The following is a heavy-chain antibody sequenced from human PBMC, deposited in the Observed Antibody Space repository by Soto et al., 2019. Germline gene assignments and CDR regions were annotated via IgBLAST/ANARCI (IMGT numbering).Heavy chain of an antibody. CDR1: GYSFTSYW. Sequence: EVQLVQSGAEVKKPGESLRISCKGSGYSFTSYWISWVRQMPGKGLEWMGRIDPSDSYTNYSPSFQGHVTISADKSISTAYLQWSSLKASDTAMYYCARRVVRITMVRGVPEPYNWFDPWGQGTLVTVSS. CDR3: ARRVVRITMVRGVPEPYNWFDP. J-gene: IGHJ5*02. D-gene: IGHD3-10*01. CDR2: IDPSDSYT. V-gene: IGHV5-10-1*03.